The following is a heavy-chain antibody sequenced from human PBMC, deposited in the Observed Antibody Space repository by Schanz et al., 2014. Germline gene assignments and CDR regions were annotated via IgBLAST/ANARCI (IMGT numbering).Heavy chain of an antibody. CDR2: LSEGGGGT. Sequence: EVHLLESGGGLVEPGGSLRLSCATSGFSLDIFAVSWVRQAPGMGLEWVSALSEGGGGTHYADSVRGRFTISSDSSKNTLYLQMSSLRADDTAVYYCAKAADWPVTRFDPWGQGTLVTVSS. CDR3: AKAADWPVTRFDP. CDR1: GFSLDIFA. V-gene: IGHV3-23*01. D-gene: IGHD3-9*01. J-gene: IGHJ5*02.